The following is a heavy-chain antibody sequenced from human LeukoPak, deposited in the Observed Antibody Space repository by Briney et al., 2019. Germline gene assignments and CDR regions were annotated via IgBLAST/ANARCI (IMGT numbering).Heavy chain of an antibody. D-gene: IGHD1-26*01. J-gene: IGHJ4*02. CDR2: IYYSGST. Sequence: SETLSLTCTVSGGSISSYYWSWIRQPPGKGLEWIGYIYYSGSTNYNPSLKSRVTISVDTSKNQFSLKLSSVTAADTTVYYCARASIVGASFDYWGQGTLVTVSS. CDR1: GGSISSYY. CDR3: ARASIVGASFDY. V-gene: IGHV4-59*01.